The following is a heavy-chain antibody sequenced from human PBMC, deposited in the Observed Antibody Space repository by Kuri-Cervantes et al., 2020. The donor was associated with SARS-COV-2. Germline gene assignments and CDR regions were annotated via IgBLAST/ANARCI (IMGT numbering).Heavy chain of an antibody. D-gene: IGHD4-23*01. V-gene: IGHV4-59*08. J-gene: IGHJ4*02. CDR3: ARHFYGGNAIFQY. Sequence: EPLKISCTVFGGSVNSYYWTWIRQPPGKGLEWVGSIYYTGTTNYNPSLKSRVTMSIDTSKNQFSLKLSSVTAADTAVYYCARHFYGGNAIFQYWGQGTLVTVSS. CDR2: IYYTGTT. CDR1: GGSVNSYY.